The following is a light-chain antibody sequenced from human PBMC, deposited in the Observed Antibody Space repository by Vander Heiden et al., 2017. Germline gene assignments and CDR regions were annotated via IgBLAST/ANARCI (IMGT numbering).Light chain of an antibody. CDR3: QQSYSNLSST. CDR1: QSISSY. J-gene: IGKJ2*01. Sequence: DIQMTQSPSSLSASVGDRVTITCRASQSISSYLSWYQQKSGKAPNLLIYAASSLQSGVPSRFSGSGYGTDFTLTISSRQPEDFATYYCQQSYSNLSSTFGQGTKLEIK. V-gene: IGKV1-39*01. CDR2: AAS.